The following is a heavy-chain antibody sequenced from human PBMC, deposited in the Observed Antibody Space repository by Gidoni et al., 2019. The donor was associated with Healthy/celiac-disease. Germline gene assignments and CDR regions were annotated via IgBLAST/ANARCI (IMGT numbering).Heavy chain of an antibody. CDR1: GFTFSSYG. J-gene: IGHJ6*02. V-gene: IGHV3-30*18. Sequence: QVQLVASGGGVVQPGRSLRLSCAASGFTFSSYGMPWVRQAPGKGLEWVAVISYDGSNKYYADSVKGRFTISRDNSKNTLYLQMNSLRAEDTAVYYCAKDTGGYSSGWYGGYYYYGMDVWGQGTTVTVSS. D-gene: IGHD6-19*01. CDR2: ISYDGSNK. CDR3: AKDTGGYSSGWYGGYYYYGMDV.